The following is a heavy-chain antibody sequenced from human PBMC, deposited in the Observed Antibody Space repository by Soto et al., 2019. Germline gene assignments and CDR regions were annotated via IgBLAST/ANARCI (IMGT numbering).Heavy chain of an antibody. D-gene: IGHD3-22*01. CDR2: IYSGGSA. CDR1: GFTVSSNY. J-gene: IGHJ6*02. Sequence: EVQLVETGGGLIQPGGSLRLSCAASGFTVSSNYMSWVRQAPGKGLEWVSVIYSGGSAYYADSVKGRFTISRDNSKNTLYLQMNSLRAEDTAVYYCARDYSSSRYYGMDVCGQGSTFTVSS. V-gene: IGHV3-53*02. CDR3: ARDYSSSRYYGMDV.